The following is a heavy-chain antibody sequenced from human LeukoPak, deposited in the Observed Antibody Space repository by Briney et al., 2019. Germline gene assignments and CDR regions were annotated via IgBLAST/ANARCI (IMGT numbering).Heavy chain of an antibody. CDR2: INPNSGDT. V-gene: IGHV1-2*02. CDR3: AREGHCSSASCALDY. Sequence: ASVKVSCKASGYTFTDYYMHWVRQAPGQGLEWMGWINPNSGDTNYTQKFQGRVTMTRDTSITTAYMEMSRLRSDDTAVYYCAREGHCSSASCALDYWGQRTLVTVSS. D-gene: IGHD2-2*01. J-gene: IGHJ4*02. CDR1: GYTFTDYY.